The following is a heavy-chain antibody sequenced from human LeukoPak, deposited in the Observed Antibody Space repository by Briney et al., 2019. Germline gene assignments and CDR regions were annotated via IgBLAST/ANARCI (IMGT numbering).Heavy chain of an antibody. V-gene: IGHV4-31*03. CDR1: GGSISSGGYY. Sequence: SETLSLTCTVSGGSISSGGYYWSWIRQPPGKGLECIGYIYYSGRIYYNPSLKSRVTISVDGSKNQFSLKLRSVTAADTAVYYCARVSLVRGAPDYYFDYWGQGTLVTVSS. D-gene: IGHD3-10*01. J-gene: IGHJ4*02. CDR2: IYYSGRI. CDR3: ARVSLVRGAPDYYFDY.